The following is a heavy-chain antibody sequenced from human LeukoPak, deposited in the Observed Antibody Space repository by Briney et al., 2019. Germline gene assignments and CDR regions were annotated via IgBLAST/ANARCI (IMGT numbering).Heavy chain of an antibody. CDR1: GYTFIGYY. CDR3: ARYDDSSELAFDI. J-gene: IGHJ3*02. V-gene: IGHV1-2*02. D-gene: IGHD3-22*01. Sequence: ASVKVSCKASGYTFIGYYIHWVRQAPGQGLEWMGWINPNTGSTNYAQKFQGRVTVTRDTSISTAYMELSRLTSDDTAVYYCARYDDSSELAFDIWGQGTMLTVSS. CDR2: INPNTGST.